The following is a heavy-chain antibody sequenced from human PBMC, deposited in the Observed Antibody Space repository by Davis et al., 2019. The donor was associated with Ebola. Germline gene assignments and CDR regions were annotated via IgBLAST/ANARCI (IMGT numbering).Heavy chain of an antibody. CDR3: ARGDGDY. V-gene: IGHV3-23*01. CDR1: GFTFSFSKYP. Sequence: PGGSLRLSCEASGFTFSFSKYPMNWVRQSPGKGLEWVSGVTGDGAKEDYADSVKGRFTISRDNSKNTLPLEMKNLKVDDTAKYYCARGDGDYWGQGTLVTVSS. D-gene: IGHD3-10*01. J-gene: IGHJ4*02. CDR2: VTGDGAKE.